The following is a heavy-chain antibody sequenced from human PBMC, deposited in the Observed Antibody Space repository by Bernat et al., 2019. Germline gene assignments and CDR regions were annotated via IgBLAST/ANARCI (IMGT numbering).Heavy chain of an antibody. CDR3: AKDGQGPTYYFDY. CDR1: GFTFSGYG. J-gene: IGHJ4*02. V-gene: IGHV3-30*18. Sequence: QVQLVESGGGVVQPGRSLRLSCAASGFTFSGYGMHWVRQAPGKGLEWVAVISNDGSNKYYADSVKGRFTISRDNSKNSLYLQMNSLRAEDTAVYYCAKDGQGPTYYFDYWGQGIVVTVSS. CDR2: ISNDGSNK.